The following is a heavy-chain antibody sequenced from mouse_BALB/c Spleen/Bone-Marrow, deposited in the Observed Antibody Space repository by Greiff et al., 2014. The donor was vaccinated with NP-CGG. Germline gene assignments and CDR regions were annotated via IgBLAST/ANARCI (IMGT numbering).Heavy chain of an antibody. CDR3: ARGSSYFDY. CDR1: GFTFSDYY. CDR2: ISDGGSYT. Sequence: DVQLVESGGGLVKPGGSLKLSCAASGFTFSDYYMYWVRQTPEKRLEWVATISDGGSYTYYPDSVKGRFTISRDNANNNLYLQMSSLKSEDTAMYYCARGSSYFDYWGQGTTLTVSS. J-gene: IGHJ2*01. D-gene: IGHD1-1*01. V-gene: IGHV5-4*02.